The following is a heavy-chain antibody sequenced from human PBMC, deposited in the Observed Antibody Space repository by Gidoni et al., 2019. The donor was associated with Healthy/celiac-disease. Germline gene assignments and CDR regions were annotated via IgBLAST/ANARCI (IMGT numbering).Heavy chain of an antibody. V-gene: IGHV3-30-3*01. D-gene: IGHD3-22*01. J-gene: IGHJ4*02. Sequence: QVQLVESGGGVVQPGRSLRLSCAASGVTFSSYAMHWVRQAPGKGLEWVAVISYDGSNKYYADSVKGRFTISRDNSKNTLYLQMNSLRAEDTAVYYCARDGGYYDSSGYLDYWGQGTLVTVSS. CDR3: ARDGGYYDSSGYLDY. CDR2: ISYDGSNK. CDR1: GVTFSSYA.